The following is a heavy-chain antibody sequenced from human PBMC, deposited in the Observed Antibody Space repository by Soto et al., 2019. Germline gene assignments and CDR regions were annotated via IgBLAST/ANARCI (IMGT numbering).Heavy chain of an antibody. D-gene: IGHD4-17*01. J-gene: IGHJ3*02. V-gene: IGHV3-13*01. CDR1: GFTFSSYD. Sequence: EVQLVESGGGLVQPGGSLRLSCAASGFTFSSYDMHWVRQATGKGLEWVSAIGTAGDTYYPGSVKGRFTISRENAKNSLYLQMNSLRAGDTAVYYCARRTVTNAFAIWGQGTMVTVSS. CDR2: IGTAGDT. CDR3: ARRTVTNAFAI.